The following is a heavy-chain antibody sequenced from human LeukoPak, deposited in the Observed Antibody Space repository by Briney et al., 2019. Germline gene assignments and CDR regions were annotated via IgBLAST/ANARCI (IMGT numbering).Heavy chain of an antibody. CDR1: GFTFSSYA. Sequence: GGSLRLPCAASGFTFSSYAMSWVRQAPGKGLEWVSAISGSGGSTYYADSVKGRFTISRDNSKNTLYLQMNSLRAEDTAVYYSAKDAAVKIVVVPAANSWGQGTLVTVSS. J-gene: IGHJ4*02. CDR2: ISGSGGST. CDR3: AKDAAVKIVVVPAANS. D-gene: IGHD2-2*01. V-gene: IGHV3-23*01.